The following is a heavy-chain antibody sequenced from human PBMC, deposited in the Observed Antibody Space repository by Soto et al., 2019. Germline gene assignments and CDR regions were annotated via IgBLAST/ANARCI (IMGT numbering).Heavy chain of an antibody. J-gene: IGHJ6*02. CDR2: IYHSGNT. CDR1: GGSIRSGGYS. Sequence: QLQLQESGSGLVKPSQTLSLTCAVSGGSIRSGGYSWTWIRQPPGKRLEWIGHIYHSGNTYYNPSLKNRGTTSGDRSKIQVTLNLSSVTAVDMAVYYCSRGAVLIFTRFYDVDVWGQGTTVTVS. D-gene: IGHD3-10*01. V-gene: IGHV4-30-2*01. CDR3: SRGAVLIFTRFYDVDV.